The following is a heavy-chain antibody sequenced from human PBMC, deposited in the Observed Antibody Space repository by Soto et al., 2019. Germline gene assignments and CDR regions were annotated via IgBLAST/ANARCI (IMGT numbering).Heavy chain of an antibody. V-gene: IGHV5-51*01. CDR1: YSFPSYW. J-gene: IGHJ6*02. CDR2: IYPGDSDT. CDR3: ARHHGSPGSYYGMDV. D-gene: IGHD6-13*01. Sequence: YSFPSYWINWGRPVPGKGLEWMCLIYPGDSDTRYSPSFQGQVTISADKSISTAYLQWRSLKASDTAMYYCARHHGSPGSYYGMDVWGQGTTVTVSS.